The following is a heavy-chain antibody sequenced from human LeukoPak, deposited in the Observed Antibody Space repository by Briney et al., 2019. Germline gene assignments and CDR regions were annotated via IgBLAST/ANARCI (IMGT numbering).Heavy chain of an antibody. CDR2: YYHSGST. V-gene: IGHV4-38-2*02. CDR3: ASRKLGNDY. Sequence: SETLSLTCTVSGYSISSGYYWGWIRQSPGKGLEWIGSYYHSGSTYYNPSLKSRVTISADTSQNQFSLKLSSVTAADTAVYYCASRKLGNDYWGQGTLVTVSS. D-gene: IGHD7-27*01. J-gene: IGHJ4*02. CDR1: GYSISSGYY.